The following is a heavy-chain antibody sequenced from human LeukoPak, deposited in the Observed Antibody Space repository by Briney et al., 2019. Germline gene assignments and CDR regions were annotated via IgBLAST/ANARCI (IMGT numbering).Heavy chain of an antibody. CDR1: GFTFSSYS. CDR2: ISSSSSYI. Sequence: PGGSLRLSCAASGFTFSSYSMNWVRQAPGKGLEWVSSISSSSSYIYYADSVKGRFTISRDNAKNSLYLQTNSLRAEDTAVYYCARGREAVAVHFDYWGQGTLVTVSS. V-gene: IGHV3-21*01. D-gene: IGHD6-19*01. J-gene: IGHJ4*02. CDR3: ARGREAVAVHFDY.